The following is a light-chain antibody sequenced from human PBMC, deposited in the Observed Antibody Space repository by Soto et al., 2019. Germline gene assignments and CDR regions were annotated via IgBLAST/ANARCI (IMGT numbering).Light chain of an antibody. J-gene: IGLJ1*01. CDR2: DVS. Sequence: QSALTQPRSVSGSPGQSVTISCTGTSSDVGGYNYVSWYQQHPGKAPKLMIYDVSKRPSGVPDRFSGSKSGNTASLTISGIQAEDEADYYCCSSAGSYARLVLGTGTKLTVL. CDR3: CSSAGSYARLV. CDR1: SSDVGGYNY. V-gene: IGLV2-11*01.